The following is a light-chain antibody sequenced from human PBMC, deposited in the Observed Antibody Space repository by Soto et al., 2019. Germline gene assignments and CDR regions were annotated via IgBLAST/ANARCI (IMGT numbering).Light chain of an antibody. V-gene: IGKV3-15*01. CDR1: QSVNSN. CDR3: QQYNDWPLT. J-gene: IGKJ4*01. CDR2: GAS. Sequence: EKVMTQSPAALSVSPGERATLSCRASQSVNSNLAWYQQKAGQAPRLLLYGASTRATGIPARVSGSASGTEFTLTISSLQSEDSAVYYCQQYNDWPLTFGGGTKVEIK.